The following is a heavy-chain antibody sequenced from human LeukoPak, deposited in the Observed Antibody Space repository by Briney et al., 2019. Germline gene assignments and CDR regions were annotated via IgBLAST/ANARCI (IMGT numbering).Heavy chain of an antibody. Sequence: SETLSLTCTVSGGSISSGNFYWGWIRQPPGKGLEWIASIHYFGTTYYNPSLKSRVTISVDTSKNHFSLKLSSVAAADTAVYYCARARLGDYYDSSGYYYKYYYYYYMDVWGKGTTVTVSS. J-gene: IGHJ6*03. V-gene: IGHV4-39*02. CDR1: GGSISSGNFY. D-gene: IGHD3-22*01. CDR3: ARARLGDYYDSSGYYYKYYYYYYMDV. CDR2: IHYFGTT.